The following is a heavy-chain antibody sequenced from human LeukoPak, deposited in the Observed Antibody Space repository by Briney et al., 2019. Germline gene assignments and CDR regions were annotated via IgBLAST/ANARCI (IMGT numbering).Heavy chain of an antibody. V-gene: IGHV1-2*04. CDR3: ACSTTGTTWGLYGMDV. Sequence: ASVKVSCKASGYTFTVYYMHWVRQAPGQGREWMGWINANSGGTNYAQKFQGWVTMTRDTSISTAYMELSRLRSDDTAVYYCACSTTGTTWGLYGMDVWGKGTTVTVSS. CDR1: GYTFTVYY. CDR2: INANSGGT. D-gene: IGHD1-1*01. J-gene: IGHJ6*04.